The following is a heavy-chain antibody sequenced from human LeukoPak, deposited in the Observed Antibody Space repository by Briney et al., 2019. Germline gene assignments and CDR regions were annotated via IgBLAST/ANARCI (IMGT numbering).Heavy chain of an antibody. V-gene: IGHV3-11*04. D-gene: IGHD4-17*01. CDR3: ARRLRRNYFDY. Sequence: GGSLRLSCAASGFIFSDYYMSWIRQAPGKGLEWVSYISSSGSTIYYADSVKGRFTISRDNAKNSLYLQMNSLRAEDTAVYYCARRLRRNYFDYWGQGTLVTVSS. CDR2: ISSSGSTI. CDR1: GFIFSDYY. J-gene: IGHJ4*02.